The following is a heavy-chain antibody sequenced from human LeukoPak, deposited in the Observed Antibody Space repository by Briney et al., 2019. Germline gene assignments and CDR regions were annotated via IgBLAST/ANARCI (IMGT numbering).Heavy chain of an antibody. CDR3: VRDRGTYRPIDY. CDR2: ISWNSGSI. V-gene: IGHV3-9*01. J-gene: IGHJ4*02. D-gene: IGHD1-26*01. Sequence: GGSLRLSCAASGFTFDDYAMHWVRQAPGKGLEWVSGISWNSGSIGYADSVKGRFTISRDNAKNSLYLQMNSLRAEDTAVYYCVRDRGTYRPIDYWGQGTLVTVSS. CDR1: GFTFDDYA.